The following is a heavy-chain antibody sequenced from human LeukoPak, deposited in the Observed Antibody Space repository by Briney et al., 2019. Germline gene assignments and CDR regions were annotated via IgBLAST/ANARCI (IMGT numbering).Heavy chain of an antibody. J-gene: IGHJ1*01. CDR2: IIPIFGTA. V-gene: IGHV1-69*05. CDR1: GGTFSSYA. D-gene: IGHD4-17*01. CDR3: ARGLETTVTTFAEYFQH. Sequence: SXXVSCKASGGTFSSYAISWVRQAPGQGLEWMGGIIPIFGTANYAQKFQGRVTITTDESTSTAYMELSSPRSEDTAVYYCARGLETTVTTFAEYFQHWGQGTLVTVSS.